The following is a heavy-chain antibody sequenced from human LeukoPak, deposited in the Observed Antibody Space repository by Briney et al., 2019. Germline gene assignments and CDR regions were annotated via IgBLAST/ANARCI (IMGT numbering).Heavy chain of an antibody. Sequence: PGGSLRLSCAASGFTFSSYAMSWVRQAPGKGLEWVSAISGSGGSTYYADSVKGRFTISRGNSKNTLYLQMNSLRAEDTAVYYCAKGGAWIVVADEFDYWGQGTLVTVSS. D-gene: IGHD3-22*01. V-gene: IGHV3-23*01. CDR3: AKGGAWIVVADEFDY. J-gene: IGHJ4*02. CDR2: ISGSGGST. CDR1: GFTFSSYA.